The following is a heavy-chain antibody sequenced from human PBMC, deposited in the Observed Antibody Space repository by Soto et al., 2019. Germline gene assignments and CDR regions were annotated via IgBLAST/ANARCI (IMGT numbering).Heavy chain of an antibody. D-gene: IGHD6-19*01. CDR3: AKARWGIGVGSSLDY. V-gene: IGHV3-9*01. Sequence: GGSLRLSCAASGFTFENYAMHWVRQLPGKGLEWVSGISWNSGNIDYVDSVEGRFTVSRDNTKNSLYLEMNSLRTEDTALYYCAKARWGIGVGSSLDYWGQGTVVTVSS. J-gene: IGHJ4*02. CDR1: GFTFENYA. CDR2: ISWNSGNI.